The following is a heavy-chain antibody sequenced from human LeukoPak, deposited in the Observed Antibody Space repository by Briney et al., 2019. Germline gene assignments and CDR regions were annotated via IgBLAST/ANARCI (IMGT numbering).Heavy chain of an antibody. CDR3: ARALTGPIDY. J-gene: IGHJ4*02. CDR1: GDSISSSSYY. CDR2: IHYTGGT. D-gene: IGHD3-9*01. V-gene: IGHV4-39*07. Sequence: PSETLSLTCTVSGDSISSSSYYWGWLRQPPEKGMGWIGSIHYTGGTYYNPSLKSRVTISMDTSNNQFSLKLSSVTAADTAVYYCARALTGPIDYWGQGTLVTVSS.